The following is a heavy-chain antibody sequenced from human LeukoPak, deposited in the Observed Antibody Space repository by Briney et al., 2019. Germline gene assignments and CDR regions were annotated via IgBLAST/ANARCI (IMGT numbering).Heavy chain of an antibody. Sequence: GASLKISCKGSGSSFTSYWIGWVRPPPGKGLEWIGIIYPGDSATRYSPSFQGQVTISADKSISTAYLQWSSLRASYTAMYNCARLSGYDPSYYYYGMDVWGQGTTVTVSS. CDR2: IYPGDSAT. J-gene: IGHJ6*02. D-gene: IGHD5-12*01. CDR3: ARLSGYDPSYYYYGMDV. CDR1: GSSFTSYW. V-gene: IGHV5-51*01.